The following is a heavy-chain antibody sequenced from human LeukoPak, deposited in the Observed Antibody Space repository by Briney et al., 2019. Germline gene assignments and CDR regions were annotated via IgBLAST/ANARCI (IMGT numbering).Heavy chain of an antibody. CDR1: GGSFSGYY. V-gene: IGHV4-34*01. D-gene: IGHD5-24*01. CDR3: ASTRRDGYNSMPRGGASTKNHALDI. J-gene: IGHJ3*02. Sequence: SETLSLTCAVYGGSFSGYYWSWIRQPPGKGLEWIGEINHSGSTNYNPSLKSRVTISVDTSKNQFSLKLSSVTAADTAVYYCASTRRDGYNSMPRGGASTKNHALDIWGQGTMVTVFS. CDR2: INHSGST.